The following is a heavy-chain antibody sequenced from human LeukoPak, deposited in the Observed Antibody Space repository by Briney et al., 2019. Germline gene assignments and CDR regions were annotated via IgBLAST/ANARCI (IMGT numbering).Heavy chain of an antibody. D-gene: IGHD4-23*01. Sequence: ASVKVSCKASGYTFTIYYIHRVRQAPGQGLEWMGIINPGGGSTSYAQKFQDRVTMTRDTSTSTVYMELRSLRSEDTAVYYCAKDVRWDHPGFDPWGQGTLVIVSS. CDR3: AKDVRWDHPGFDP. V-gene: IGHV1-46*01. CDR2: INPGGGST. CDR1: GYTFTIYY. J-gene: IGHJ5*02.